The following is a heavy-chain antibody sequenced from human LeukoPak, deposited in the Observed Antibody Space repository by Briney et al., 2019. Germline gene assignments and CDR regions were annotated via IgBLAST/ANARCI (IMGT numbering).Heavy chain of an antibody. J-gene: IGHJ6*03. Sequence: GGSLRLSCAASGFTFSDSAMHWVRQASGKGLEWVGRIRSKTKSYATAYAASVKGRFTISRDDSKNMAYLQMNSLRAEDTAVYYCARVYYGSGSLHYYYYYMDVWGKGTTVTISS. CDR2: IRSKTKSYAT. V-gene: IGHV3-73*01. CDR3: ARVYYGSGSLHYYYYYMDV. CDR1: GFTFSDSA. D-gene: IGHD3-10*01.